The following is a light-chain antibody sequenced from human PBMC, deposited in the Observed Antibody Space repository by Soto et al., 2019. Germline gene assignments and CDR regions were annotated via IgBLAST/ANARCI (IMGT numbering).Light chain of an antibody. J-gene: IGLJ2*01. CDR3: CSYAGSSTHVV. CDR1: SSDVGSYNL. Sequence: QSVLTQPASVSGSPGQSVTISCTGTSSDVGSYNLVSWYQQHPGKAPKLMIYEGSKPPSGVSNRFSGSKSGNTASLTISGIQAEDEADYYCCSYAGSSTHVVFGGGTKLTVL. CDR2: EGS. V-gene: IGLV2-23*01.